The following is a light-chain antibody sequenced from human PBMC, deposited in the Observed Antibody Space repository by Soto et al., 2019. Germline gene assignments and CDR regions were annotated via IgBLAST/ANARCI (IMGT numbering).Light chain of an antibody. Sequence: DIQMTQSPSSLSASVGDRLTITCRASQSIGKFLNWYQQKPGTAPNLLISAASSLQSGVPSRFSGTGSGTEFTLTISILQPEDFATYFCQQSYATPRTFGQGTKVEVK. CDR3: QQSYATPRT. J-gene: IGKJ1*01. CDR1: QSIGKF. CDR2: AAS. V-gene: IGKV1-39*01.